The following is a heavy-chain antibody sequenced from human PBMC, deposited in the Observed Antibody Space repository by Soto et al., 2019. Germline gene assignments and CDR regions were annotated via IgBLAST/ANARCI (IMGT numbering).Heavy chain of an antibody. CDR1: GFSLSTSGMC. CDR3: ARIKSSSGWFDP. J-gene: IGHJ5*02. D-gene: IGHD6-6*01. V-gene: IGHV2-70*11. CDR2: IDWDDDK. Sequence: SGPKLVNPTQTLTLTCTFSGFSLSTSGMCVSWIRQPPGKALEWLARIDWDDDKYYSTSLKTRLTISKDTSKNQVVLTMTNMDPVDTATYYCARIKSSSGWFDPWGQGTLVTVSS.